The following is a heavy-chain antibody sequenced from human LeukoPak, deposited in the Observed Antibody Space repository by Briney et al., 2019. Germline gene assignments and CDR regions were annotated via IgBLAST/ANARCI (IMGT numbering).Heavy chain of an antibody. CDR1: GYTLTELS. CDR3: ATAPPGGDFWSGYYRPYYSDY. V-gene: IGHV1-24*01. D-gene: IGHD3-3*01. CDR2: FDPEDGET. J-gene: IGHJ4*02. Sequence: ASVKVSCKVSGYTLTELSMHWVRQAPGKGLEWMGGFDPEDGETIYAQKFQGRVTMTEDTSTDTAYMELSSLRSEDTAVYYCATAPPGGDFWSGYYRPYYSDYWGQGTLVTVSS.